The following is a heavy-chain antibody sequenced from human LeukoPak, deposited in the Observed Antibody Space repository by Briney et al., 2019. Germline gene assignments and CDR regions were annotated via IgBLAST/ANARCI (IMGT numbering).Heavy chain of an antibody. V-gene: IGHV4-59*01. CDR1: GGSISSYY. CDR2: INYSGST. J-gene: IGHJ6*02. CDR3: ARDGVYSSGWYRSPYYYYGMDV. Sequence: SETLSLTCTVSGGSISSYYWSWIRQPPGKGLEWIGYINYSGSTNYNPSLKSRVTISVDTSKNQFSLKLSSVTAADTAVYYCARDGVYSSGWYRSPYYYYGMDVWGQGTTVTVSS. D-gene: IGHD6-19*01.